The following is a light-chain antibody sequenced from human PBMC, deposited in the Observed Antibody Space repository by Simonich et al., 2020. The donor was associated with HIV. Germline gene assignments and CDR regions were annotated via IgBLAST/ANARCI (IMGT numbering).Light chain of an antibody. CDR1: QSLLHSDGKTY. V-gene: IGKV2-29*03. J-gene: IGKJ2*01. Sequence: DIVMTQTPLSLSVTPGQPASISCKSSQSLLHSDGKTYLYWYLQKPGQSPQLLMYEVSNRFSGVPDRFSGSGSGTDFTLQISRVEAEDVGVYYCMQGIHLPYTFGQGTKLEIK. CDR3: MQGIHLPYT. CDR2: EVS.